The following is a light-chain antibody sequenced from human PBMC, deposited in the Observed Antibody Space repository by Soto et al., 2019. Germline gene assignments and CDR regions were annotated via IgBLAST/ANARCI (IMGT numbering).Light chain of an antibody. Sequence: QSALAQPASVSGSPGQSITISCSGTRSDIGSYNYVAWYQKFPGKTPKILIYGVSNRPSGVSSRFSGSKSGNTASLTISGLQAEDEADYYCISYTGSTTSSVFGSATKVTVL. CDR1: RSDIGSYNY. J-gene: IGLJ1*01. CDR2: GVS. V-gene: IGLV2-14*01. CDR3: ISYTGSTTSSV.